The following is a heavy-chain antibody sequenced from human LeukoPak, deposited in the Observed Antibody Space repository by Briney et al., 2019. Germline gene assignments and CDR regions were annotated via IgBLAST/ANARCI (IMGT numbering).Heavy chain of an antibody. CDR1: GFTFSSYA. D-gene: IGHD2-15*01. J-gene: IGHJ3*02. V-gene: IGHV3-23*01. Sequence: PGGSLRLSCAASGFTFSSYAMSWVRQAPGKGLEWVSAISGSGGSTYYADSVKGRFTISRDNSKNTLYLQMNSLRAEDTAVYYCAKDPSRGPYCSGGSCYGDAFDIWGQGTMVTVSS. CDR2: ISGSGGST. CDR3: AKDPSRGPYCSGGSCYGDAFDI.